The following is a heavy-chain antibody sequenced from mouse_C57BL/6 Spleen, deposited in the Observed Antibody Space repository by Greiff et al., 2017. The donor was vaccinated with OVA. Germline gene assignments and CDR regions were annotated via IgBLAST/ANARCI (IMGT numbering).Heavy chain of an antibody. Sequence: EVQLVESGAELVRPGASVKLSCTASGFNIKDDYMHWVKQRPEQGLEWIGWIDPENGDTEYASKFQGKDTITADTSSNTAYLQLSSLTSEDTAVYYCTVSYYGSKDGFAYWGQGTLVTVSA. V-gene: IGHV14-4*01. CDR1: GFNIKDDY. CDR2: IDPENGDT. D-gene: IGHD1-1*01. CDR3: TVSYYGSKDGFAY. J-gene: IGHJ3*01.